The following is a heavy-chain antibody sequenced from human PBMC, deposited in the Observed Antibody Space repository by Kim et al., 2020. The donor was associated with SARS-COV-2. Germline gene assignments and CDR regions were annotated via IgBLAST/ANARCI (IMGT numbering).Heavy chain of an antibody. J-gene: IGHJ5*02. CDR2: INHSGNT. V-gene: IGHV4-34*01. CDR3: ARGPNWFDP. Sequence: SETLSLTCAVYGGSFSAYYWTWIRQPPGKGLEWIGEINHSGNTSYTPSLKSRVTISVDTSKNQLSLKLTSVTAADTAVYFCARGPNWFDPWGQGTLFSVS. CDR1: GGSFSAYY.